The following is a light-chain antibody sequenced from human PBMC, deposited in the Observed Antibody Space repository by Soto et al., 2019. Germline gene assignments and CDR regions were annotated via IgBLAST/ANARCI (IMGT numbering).Light chain of an antibody. CDR1: SSNIGSNT. CDR3: AAWDDSLNGGV. J-gene: IGLJ3*02. Sequence: QSVLAQPPSVSATPGQRVTISCSGSSSNIGSNTVNWYQQLPGTSPKLVIYSNNQRHSGVPDRFSGSKSGTSATLAISGLQSEDEADYYCAAWDDSLNGGVFXGGTKVTAL. V-gene: IGLV1-44*01. CDR2: SNN.